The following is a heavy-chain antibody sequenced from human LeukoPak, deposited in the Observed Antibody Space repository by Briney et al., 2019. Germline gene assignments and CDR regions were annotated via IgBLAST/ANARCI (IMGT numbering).Heavy chain of an antibody. CDR2: ISSSGSTI. J-gene: IGHJ4*02. Sequence: PGGSLRLSCAASGFTFSSYEMNWVRQAPGKGLEWVSYISSSGSTIYYADSVKGRFTISRDNAKNSLYLQMNSLRAEDTAAYYCARDGDYDSSGYDYWGQGTLVTVSS. V-gene: IGHV3-48*03. CDR3: ARDGDYDSSGYDY. D-gene: IGHD3-22*01. CDR1: GFTFSSYE.